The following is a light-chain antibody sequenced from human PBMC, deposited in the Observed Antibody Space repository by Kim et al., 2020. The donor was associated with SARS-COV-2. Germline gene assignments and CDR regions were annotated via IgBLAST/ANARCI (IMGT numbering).Light chain of an antibody. V-gene: IGKV1-27*01. CDR1: HTISNF. CDR3: QRYNSVPQA. J-gene: IGKJ1*01. CDR2: SAS. Sequence: ASVGDRVTITCRASHTISNFLAWFQQKPGMVPKLLIYSASTLHSGVPSRFSGSGSGTHFTLTISSLQPEDVATYYCQRYNSVPQAFGQGTKVDIK.